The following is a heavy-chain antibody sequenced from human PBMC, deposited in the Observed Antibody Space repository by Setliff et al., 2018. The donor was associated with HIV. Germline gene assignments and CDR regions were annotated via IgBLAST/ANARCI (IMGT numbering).Heavy chain of an antibody. V-gene: IGHV4-59*08. Sequence: SETLSLTCTVSGGSISSYYWSWIRQPPGKGLEWIGYIYYSGSTSYNPSLKSRVTISVDTSKNQFSLRLSSVTAADTAMYYCARYLFCGGDCYSGFDYWGQGTLVTVSS. CDR1: GGSISSYY. J-gene: IGHJ4*02. CDR3: ARYLFCGGDCYSGFDY. D-gene: IGHD2-21*02. CDR2: IYYSGST.